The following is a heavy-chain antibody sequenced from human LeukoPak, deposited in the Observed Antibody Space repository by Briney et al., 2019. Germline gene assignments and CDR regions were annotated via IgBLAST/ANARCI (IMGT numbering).Heavy chain of an antibody. V-gene: IGHV4-59*12. J-gene: IGHJ5*02. Sequence: PSETLSLTCAVYGGSFSGYYWSWIRQPPGKGLEWIGYIYYSGSTNYNPSLKSRVTISVDTSRNQFSLKLTSVTAADTAVYYCARVGGQTLLWFGPVGWFDPWGQGTLVTVSS. CDR2: IYYSGST. D-gene: IGHD3-10*01. CDR3: ARVGGQTLLWFGPVGWFDP. CDR1: GGSFSGYY.